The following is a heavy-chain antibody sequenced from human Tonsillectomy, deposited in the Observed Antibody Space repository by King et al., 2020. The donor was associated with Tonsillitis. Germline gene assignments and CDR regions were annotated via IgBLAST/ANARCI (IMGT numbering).Heavy chain of an antibody. J-gene: IGHJ5*02. CDR1: GFTFSSYA. CDR3: AKELGAAAGASWFDP. Sequence: VQLVESGGGLVQPGGSLRLSCAASGFTFSSYAMSWVGQAPGKGLEWVSAIGGSGGSTYYADSVKGRFTISRANSKNTLYLRLNSLRADDTAVYYCAKELGAAAGASWFDPWGQGTLVTVSS. D-gene: IGHD6-13*01. CDR2: IGGSGGST. V-gene: IGHV3-23*04.